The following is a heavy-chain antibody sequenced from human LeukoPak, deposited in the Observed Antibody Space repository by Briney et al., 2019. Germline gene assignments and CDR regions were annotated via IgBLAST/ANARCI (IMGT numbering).Heavy chain of an antibody. J-gene: IGHJ5*02. CDR3: ARSLQRYNWNQNWFDP. CDR2: IIPIFGTA. CDR1: GYTFTSYG. D-gene: IGHD1-20*01. V-gene: IGHV1-69*06. Sequence: GASVKVSCKASGYTFTSYGISWVRQAPGQGLEWMGGIIPIFGTANYAQKFQGRVTITADKSTSTAYMELSSLRSEDTAVYYCARSLQRYNWNQNWFDPWGQGTLVTVSS.